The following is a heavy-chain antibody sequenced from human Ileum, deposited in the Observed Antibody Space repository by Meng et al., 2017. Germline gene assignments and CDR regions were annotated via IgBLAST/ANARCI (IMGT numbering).Heavy chain of an antibody. CDR3: VRHGGKYFDS. D-gene: IGHD2-15*01. CDR1: GGSISSCFY. CDR2: IYLAGSP. J-gene: IGHJ4*02. Sequence: VQVQAAGPGLVEPLGTLSLTCTVSGGSISSCFYWSWVRQSPGKGLEWIGQIYLAGSPNYNPSLESRVTISVDKSKNQFSLRLTSVTAADTAIFYCVRHGGKYFDSWGQGTLVTVSS. V-gene: IGHV4-4*02.